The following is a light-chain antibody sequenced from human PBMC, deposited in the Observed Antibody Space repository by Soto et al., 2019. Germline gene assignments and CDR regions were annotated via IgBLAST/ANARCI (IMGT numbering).Light chain of an antibody. CDR1: QSVGSTY. J-gene: IGKJ3*01. CDR2: GVS. V-gene: IGKV3-20*01. Sequence: EIVLTQSPGTLSLSPGERATLSCRASQSVGSTYLAWYQQKPGQAPKLLIYGVSSRATGIPDRFSGSGSGTDFTITISRLEPEDFAVYYCQQYGISPLTFGPGTKVDI. CDR3: QQYGISPLT.